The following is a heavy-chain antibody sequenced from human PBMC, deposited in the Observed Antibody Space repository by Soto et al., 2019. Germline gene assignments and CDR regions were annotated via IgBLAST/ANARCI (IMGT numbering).Heavy chain of an antibody. Sequence: QVQLQESGPGLVKPSQTLSLTCTVSGGSISSGGYYWSWIRQHPGKGLGWIGYIYYSGSTYYNPSLKSRVTISVDTSKNQFSLKLSSVTAADTAVYYCARSPYDFWSGPSYYYGMDVWGQGTTVTVSS. V-gene: IGHV4-31*03. CDR3: ARSPYDFWSGPSYYYGMDV. D-gene: IGHD3-3*01. CDR1: GGSISSGGYY. J-gene: IGHJ6*02. CDR2: IYYSGST.